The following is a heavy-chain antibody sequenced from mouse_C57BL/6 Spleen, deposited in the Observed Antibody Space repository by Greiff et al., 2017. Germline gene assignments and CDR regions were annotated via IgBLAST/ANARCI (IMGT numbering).Heavy chain of an antibody. Sequence: VQLQQSGAELARPGASVKMSCKASGYTFTSYTMHWVEQRPGQGLEWIGYINPSSGYTKYNQKFKDKATLTADKSSSTAYMQLSSLTSEDSAVYYCARPITTVERGYFDYWGQGTTLTVSS. CDR3: ARPITTVERGYFDY. J-gene: IGHJ2*01. CDR2: INPSSGYT. CDR1: GYTFTSYT. D-gene: IGHD1-1*01. V-gene: IGHV1-4*01.